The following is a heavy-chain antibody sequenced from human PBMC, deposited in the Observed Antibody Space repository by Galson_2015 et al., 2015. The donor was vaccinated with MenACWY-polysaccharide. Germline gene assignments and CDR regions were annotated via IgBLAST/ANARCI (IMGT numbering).Heavy chain of an antibody. CDR3: ARDPEWGANDY. D-gene: IGHD1-26*01. J-gene: IGHJ4*02. Sequence: SLRLSCAASGFMFSNSWMAWVRQAPGKGPEWVGNIKYDGSVKYYVDSVKGRFTISRDNAENSVYLQMNSLRAEDTAVYYCARDPEWGANDYWGQGTLVTVSS. CDR2: IKYDGSVK. CDR1: GFMFSNSW. V-gene: IGHV3-7*01.